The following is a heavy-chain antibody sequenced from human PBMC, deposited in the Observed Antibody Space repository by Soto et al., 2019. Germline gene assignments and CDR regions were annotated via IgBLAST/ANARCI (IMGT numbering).Heavy chain of an antibody. CDR1: GGSFSGYY. V-gene: IGHV4-34*01. D-gene: IGHD5-12*01. CDR2: INHSGST. J-gene: IGHJ4*02. CDR3: ARGFMATRDGRFDY. Sequence: QVQLQQWGAGLLKPSETLSLTCAVYGGSFSGYYWSWIRQPPGKGLEWIGEINHSGSTNYNPSLKSRVTISVDTSKNQFSLKLSSVTAADTAVYYCARGFMATRDGRFDYWGQGTLVTVSS.